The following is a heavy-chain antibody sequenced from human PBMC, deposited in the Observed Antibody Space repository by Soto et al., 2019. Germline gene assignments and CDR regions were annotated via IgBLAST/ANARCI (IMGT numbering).Heavy chain of an antibody. J-gene: IGHJ4*02. CDR3: ARGIAAAGTSDY. V-gene: IGHV1-69*01. Sequence: QVQLVQSGAEVKKPGSSVKVSCKVSGGTFSTYVLSWVRQAPGQGLEWMGGIIPIFGTANYAQEFQGRVTITADESTDTAYMGLSSLKSEDTAVYYCARGIAAAGTSDYWGQGTLVTVSS. CDR1: GGTFSTYV. CDR2: IIPIFGTA. D-gene: IGHD6-13*01.